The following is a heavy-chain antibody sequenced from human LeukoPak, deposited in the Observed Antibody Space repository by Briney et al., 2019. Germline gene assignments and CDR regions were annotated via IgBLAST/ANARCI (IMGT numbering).Heavy chain of an antibody. CDR1: GGSISDYY. CDR2: FYNSGSS. J-gene: IGHJ4*02. Sequence: SETLSLTCTASGGSISDYYRGWIRQPPGKGLEWIGYFYNSGSSTYNPSLKSRVTISVDTSKEQFSLKVNSVTAADTAVYYCTRGAGWLIDYWGQGILVTVSS. D-gene: IGHD3-16*01. V-gene: IGHV4-59*01. CDR3: TRGAGWLIDY.